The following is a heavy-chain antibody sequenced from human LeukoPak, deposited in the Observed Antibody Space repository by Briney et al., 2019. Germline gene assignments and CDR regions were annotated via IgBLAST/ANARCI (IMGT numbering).Heavy chain of an antibody. Sequence: GASVKVSCKASGYTFTSYYMHWVRQGPGQGLEWMGIINPSGGSTSYAQKFQGRVTMTRDTSTSTVYMELSSLRSEDTAVYYCAREGWLGYSSGWYEKYYFDYWGQGTLVTVSS. CDR3: AREGWLGYSSGWYEKYYFDY. V-gene: IGHV1-46*01. CDR2: INPSGGST. D-gene: IGHD6-19*01. J-gene: IGHJ4*02. CDR1: GYTFTSYY.